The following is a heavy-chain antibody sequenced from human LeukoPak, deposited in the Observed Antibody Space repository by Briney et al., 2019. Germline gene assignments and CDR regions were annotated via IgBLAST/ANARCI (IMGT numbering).Heavy chain of an antibody. J-gene: IGHJ1*01. CDR2: IKQDGSEK. D-gene: IGHD1-26*01. V-gene: IGHV3-7*01. CDR3: ARASSIVGATSYFQH. Sequence: GGSLRLSCVASGFTFSSYWMSWVRQAPGKGLEWVANIKQDGSEKYYVDSVKGRFTISRDNAKNSLYLQMNSLRAEDTAVYYCARASSIVGATSYFQHWGQGTLVTVSS. CDR1: GFTFSSYW.